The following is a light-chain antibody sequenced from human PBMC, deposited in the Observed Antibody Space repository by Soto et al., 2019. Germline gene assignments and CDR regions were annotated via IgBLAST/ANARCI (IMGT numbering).Light chain of an antibody. CDR1: QSVTNSY. V-gene: IGKV3-20*01. CDR2: GAS. J-gene: IGKJ1*01. Sequence: EIVLTQSPGTLSLSPGDRATLSCRASQSVTNSYIAWYQQKPGQAPRLLIYGASSRATGIPDRFTGSGSGTDFTLTTARLEPEDFAVYHCQQYGSSPWTFGQGTKVEIK. CDR3: QQYGSSPWT.